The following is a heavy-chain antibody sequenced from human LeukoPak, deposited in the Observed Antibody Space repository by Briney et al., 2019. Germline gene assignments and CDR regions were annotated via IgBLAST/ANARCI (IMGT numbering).Heavy chain of an antibody. D-gene: IGHD4-17*01. J-gene: IGHJ4*02. Sequence: SETLSLTCTVSGGSISSYYWSWIRQPPGKGLEWIGYIYYSGSTNYNPSLKSRVTISVDTSKNQFSLKLSSVTAADTAVYYCARVGSTVTTKAPFDYWGQGTLVTVSS. CDR3: ARVGSTVTTKAPFDY. V-gene: IGHV4-59*01. CDR1: GGSISSYY. CDR2: IYYSGST.